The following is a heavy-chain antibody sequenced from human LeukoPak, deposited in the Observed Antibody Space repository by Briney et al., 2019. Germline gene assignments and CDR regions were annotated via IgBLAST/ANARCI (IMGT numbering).Heavy chain of an antibody. CDR1: GYTFTSYD. V-gene: IGHV1-8*01. CDR2: MNPNNGNT. CDR3: ARLHWESGGIYFYYYMDV. D-gene: IGHD3-16*01. Sequence: ASLKVSCKASGYTFTSYDINWVRQAPGQGLEWMASMNPNNGNTAYARTFQGRVTMTRDTSIGTAYLELSALRSEDTAVYYCARLHWESGGIYFYYYMDVWGKGTTVTVSS. J-gene: IGHJ6*03.